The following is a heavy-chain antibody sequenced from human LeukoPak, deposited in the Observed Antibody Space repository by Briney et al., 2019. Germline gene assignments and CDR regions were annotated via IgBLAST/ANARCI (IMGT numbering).Heavy chain of an antibody. CDR3: ATKRGYSYGSPH. J-gene: IGHJ4*02. CDR2: IIPVLGTA. V-gene: IGHV1-69*13. Sequence: SVKVSCKASGGTFSSYAISWVRQAPGQGLEWMGGIIPVLGTANYAQKFQGRVTITADESTSTAYMELSSLRSEDTAVYYCATKRGYSYGSPHWGQGTLVTVSS. D-gene: IGHD5-18*01. CDR1: GGTFSSYA.